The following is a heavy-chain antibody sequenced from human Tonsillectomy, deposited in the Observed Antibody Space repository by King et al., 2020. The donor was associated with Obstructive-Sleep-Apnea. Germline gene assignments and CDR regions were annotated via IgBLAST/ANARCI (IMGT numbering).Heavy chain of an antibody. Sequence: VQLVESGGGLVQPGGSLRLSCAAAGFSFSNYCMTWVRQAPGKGLEWVASIKEDGSEKHYVDSVKGRFTISRDNAKNSLYLQMSSPRAEDTATYYCAREYDYGDYYFDYWGQGILVTVSS. CDR3: AREYDYGDYYFDY. CDR1: GFSFSNYC. J-gene: IGHJ4*02. D-gene: IGHD4-17*01. CDR2: IKEDGSEK. V-gene: IGHV3-7*01.